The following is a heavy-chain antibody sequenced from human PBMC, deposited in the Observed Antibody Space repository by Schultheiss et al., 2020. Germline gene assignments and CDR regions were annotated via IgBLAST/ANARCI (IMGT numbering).Heavy chain of an antibody. CDR3: AKTPRKYCSSTSCYKGLAYFGMDV. J-gene: IGHJ6*02. D-gene: IGHD2-2*02. Sequence: SETLSLTCTVSGCSISSSSYYWGLIRQPPGKGLECIGVIYHSGSTNNNPSHKRRATITADTYKNHFLLKLTSATAAATAVYYCAKTPRKYCSSTSCYKGLAYFGMDVWGQGTTVTVSS. CDR1: GCSISSSSYY. V-gene: IGHV4-39*02. CDR2: IYHSGST.